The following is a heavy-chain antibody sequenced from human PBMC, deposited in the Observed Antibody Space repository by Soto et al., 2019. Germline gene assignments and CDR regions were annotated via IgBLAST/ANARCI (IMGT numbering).Heavy chain of an antibody. Sequence: PSETLSLTCTVSGGSISSSSYYWGWIRRPPGKGLEWIGSIYYSGSTYYNPSLKSRVTISVDTSKNQFSLKLSSVTAADTAVYYCARRSSSWFYYFDYWGQGTLVTVSS. CDR1: GGSISSSSYY. CDR2: IYYSGST. V-gene: IGHV4-39*01. D-gene: IGHD6-13*01. CDR3: ARRSSSWFYYFDY. J-gene: IGHJ4*02.